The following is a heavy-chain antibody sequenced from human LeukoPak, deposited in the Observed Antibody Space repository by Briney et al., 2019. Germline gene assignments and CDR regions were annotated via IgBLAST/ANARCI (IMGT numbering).Heavy chain of an antibody. V-gene: IGHV3-23*01. CDR2: ISGSGGST. J-gene: IGHJ4*02. Sequence: AGGSLRLSCAASGFTFSSYAMSWVRQAPGKGLEWVSAISGSGGSTYYADSVKGRFTISRDNSKNTLYLQMNSLRAEDTAVYYCAKDGYCSSTSCPTDYWGQGTLVTVSS. CDR3: AKDGYCSSTSCPTDY. CDR1: GFTFSSYA. D-gene: IGHD2-2*01.